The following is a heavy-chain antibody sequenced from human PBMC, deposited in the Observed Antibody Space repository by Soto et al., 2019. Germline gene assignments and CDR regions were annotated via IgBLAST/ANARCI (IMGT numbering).Heavy chain of an antibody. J-gene: IGHJ4*02. CDR1: GGTFSSYT. CDR3: ASRIAVAGTVDY. D-gene: IGHD6-19*01. CDR2: IIPILGIA. V-gene: IGHV1-69*02. Sequence: QVQLVQSGAEVKKPGSSVKVSCKASGGTFSSYTISWVRQAPGQGLEWMGRIIPILGIANYAQKFQGRVTITADKSTSTAYTELSSLRSDDTAVYYCASRIAVAGTVDYWGQGTLVTVSS.